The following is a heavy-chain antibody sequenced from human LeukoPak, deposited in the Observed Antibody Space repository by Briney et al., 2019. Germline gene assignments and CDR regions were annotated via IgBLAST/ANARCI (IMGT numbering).Heavy chain of an antibody. CDR3: ARDQGSYTGYEVDY. CDR2: ISSSGSFI. CDR1: GFSFNRYS. D-gene: IGHD5-12*01. J-gene: IGHJ4*02. Sequence: GGSLRLSCATSGFSFNRYSMNWVRQAPGKGLEWVSFISSSGSFIYYEDSVKGRFIITRDNAKNSVFLQLNSLRAEDTGVYYCARDQGSYTGYEVDYWGQGTLVTVSS. V-gene: IGHV3-21*05.